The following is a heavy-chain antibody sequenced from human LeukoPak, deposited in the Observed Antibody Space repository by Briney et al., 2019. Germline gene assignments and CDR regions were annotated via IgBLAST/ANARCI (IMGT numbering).Heavy chain of an antibody. Sequence: SETLSLTCAVSGGSISSSNWWSWVRQPPGKGPEWIGEIYHSGSTNYNPSLKSRVTISVDKSKNQFSLKLSSVTAADTAVYYCARSTVTTIGEGYYYYYMDVWGKGTTVTVSS. J-gene: IGHJ6*03. CDR2: IYHSGST. CDR1: GGSISSSNW. V-gene: IGHV4-4*02. D-gene: IGHD4-17*01. CDR3: ARSTVTTIGEGYYYYYMDV.